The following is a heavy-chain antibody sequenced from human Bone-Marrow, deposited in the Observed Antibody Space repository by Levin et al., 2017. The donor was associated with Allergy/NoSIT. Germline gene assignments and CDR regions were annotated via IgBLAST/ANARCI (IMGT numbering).Heavy chain of an antibody. CDR2: TYYRSKWYN. D-gene: IGHD6-19*01. V-gene: IGHV6-1*01. CDR3: ARDLGSGWVDAFDI. J-gene: IGHJ3*02. CDR1: GDSVSSNSAA. Sequence: LSQTLSLTCAISGDSVSSNSAAWNWIRQSPSRGLEWLGRTYYRSKWYNDYAVSVKSRMTINPDTSKNHFSLQLNSVTPDDTAVYYCARDLGSGWVDAFDIWGQGTLVTVSS.